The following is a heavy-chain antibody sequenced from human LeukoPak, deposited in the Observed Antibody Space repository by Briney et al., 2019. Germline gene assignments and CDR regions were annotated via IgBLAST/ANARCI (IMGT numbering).Heavy chain of an antibody. CDR1: GGSISSYY. CDR2: IYYSGST. CDR3: ARDRGAAAGIFDY. D-gene: IGHD6-13*01. Sequence: SETLSLTCTVSGGSISSYYWSWIRQPPGKGLEWIGYIYYSGSTNYNPSLKSRVTISVDTSMNQFSLKLSSVTAADTAVYYCARDRGAAAGIFDYWGQGTLVTVSS. V-gene: IGHV4-59*12. J-gene: IGHJ4*02.